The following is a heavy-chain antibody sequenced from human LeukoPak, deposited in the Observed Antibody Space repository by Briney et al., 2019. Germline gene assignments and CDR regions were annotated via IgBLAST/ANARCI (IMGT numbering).Heavy chain of an antibody. J-gene: IGHJ4*02. CDR3: AKLAAAGTVFDY. CDR2: INWNGGST. V-gene: IGHV3-20*04. CDR1: GFTFDDYG. D-gene: IGHD6-13*01. Sequence: GGSLRLSCAASGFTFDDYGMSWVRQAPGKGLERVSGINWNGGSTGYADSVKGRFTISKDNAKNSLYLQMNSLRAEDTALYYCAKLAAAGTVFDYWGQGTLVTVSS.